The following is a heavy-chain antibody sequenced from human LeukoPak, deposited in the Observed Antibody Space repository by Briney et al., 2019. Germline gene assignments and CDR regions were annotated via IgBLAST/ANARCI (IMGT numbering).Heavy chain of an antibody. Sequence: ASVKVSCKTSGYTFSDYYIHWIRQAPGQGLEWVGWINPNSGDTDYAQKFQGRVTMTRDMSTSTVYMELSSLRSEDTAVYYCARDIYSSGWTYYFDYWGQGTLVTVSS. J-gene: IGHJ4*02. CDR2: INPNSGDT. CDR1: GYTFSDYY. V-gene: IGHV1-2*02. D-gene: IGHD6-19*01. CDR3: ARDIYSSGWTYYFDY.